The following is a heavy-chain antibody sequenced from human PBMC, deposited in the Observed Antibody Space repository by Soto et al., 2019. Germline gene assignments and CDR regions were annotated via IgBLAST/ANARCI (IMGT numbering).Heavy chain of an antibody. CDR2: IYYSGST. CDR3: ARALRKGMYV. Sequence: SETLSVTCTVSGGSISSYYWSRIRQPPGKGLEWIGYIYYSGSTNYNPSLKSRVTISVDTSKNQFSLKLSSVTAADTAVYYCARALRKGMYVWGQGTTVTVSS. J-gene: IGHJ6*02. V-gene: IGHV4-59*01. CDR1: GGSISSYY.